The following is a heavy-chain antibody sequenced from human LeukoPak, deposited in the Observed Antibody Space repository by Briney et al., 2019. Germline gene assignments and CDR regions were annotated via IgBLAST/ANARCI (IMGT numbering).Heavy chain of an antibody. CDR2: IYYSGST. D-gene: IGHD6-13*01. CDR3: ARGYSSSWPIFDY. CDR1: GGSISSSSYY. J-gene: IGHJ4*02. V-gene: IGHV4-39*07. Sequence: SETLSLTCTVSGGSISSSSYYWGWIRQPPGKGLGWIGSIYYSGSTYYNPSLKSRVTISVDTSKNQFSLKLSSVTAADTAVYYCARGYSSSWPIFDYWGQGTLVTVSS.